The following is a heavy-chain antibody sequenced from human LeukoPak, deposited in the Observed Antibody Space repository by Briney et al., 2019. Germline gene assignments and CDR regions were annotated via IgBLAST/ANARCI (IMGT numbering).Heavy chain of an antibody. V-gene: IGHV1-8*01. J-gene: IGHJ4*02. D-gene: IGHD6-19*01. CDR2: MNPNSGNT. Sequence: ASVKLSCNASGYTFTSYDINWVRQATGQGLEWMGWMNPNSGNTGYAQKFQGRVTMTRNTSISTAYMELSSLRSEDTAVYYCARGGYSSGWYSWGGVDQYYFDYWGQGTLVTVSS. CDR3: ARGGYSSGWYSWGGVDQYYFDY. CDR1: GYTFTSYD.